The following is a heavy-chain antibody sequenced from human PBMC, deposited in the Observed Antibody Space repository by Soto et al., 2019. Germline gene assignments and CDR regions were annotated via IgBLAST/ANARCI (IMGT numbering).Heavy chain of an antibody. V-gene: IGHV3-30-3*01. J-gene: IGHJ4*02. D-gene: IGHD3-3*01. Sequence: QVWQVESGGGVVQAGRSLRLSCAASGFTFRSYAMHWVRQAPGKGLEWVAIISYDDIYKYYADSVKGRFTISSDNSKNTLYLQMNSLRTADTAVYYCARALDLWSAYFDYWGQGSLVTVSS. CDR2: ISYDDIYK. CDR1: GFTFRSYA. CDR3: ARALDLWSAYFDY.